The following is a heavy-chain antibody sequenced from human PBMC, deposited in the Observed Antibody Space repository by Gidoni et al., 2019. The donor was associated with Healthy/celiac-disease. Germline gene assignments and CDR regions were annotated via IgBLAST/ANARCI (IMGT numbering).Heavy chain of an antibody. J-gene: IGHJ4*02. D-gene: IGHD3-10*01. CDR3: TTDAYNRITMVRGHLDY. Sequence: EVQLVESGGGLVKPGGSLRLSCAASGFTFSNAWMSWVRQAPGKGLEWVGRIKSKTDGGTTDYAAPVKGRFTISRDDSKNTLYLQMNSLKTEDTAVYYCTTDAYNRITMVRGHLDYWGQGTLVTVSS. CDR2: IKSKTDGGTT. CDR1: GFTFSNAW. V-gene: IGHV3-15*01.